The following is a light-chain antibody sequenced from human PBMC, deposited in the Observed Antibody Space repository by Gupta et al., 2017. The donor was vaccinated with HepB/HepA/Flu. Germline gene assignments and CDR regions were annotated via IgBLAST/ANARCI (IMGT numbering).Light chain of an antibody. V-gene: IGLV3-19*01. J-gene: IGLJ2*01. CDR2: GVN. Sequence: SSELTQDPAVSVALGQTVRITCQGDSLRTFYATWYQQKPGQAPVLVIYGVNFRPSGIPDRFSGSSSGNTASLTITGAQAEEEADYYCSSRDSSGNNLGVFGGGTKLTVL. CDR3: SSRDSSGNNLGV. CDR1: SLRTFY.